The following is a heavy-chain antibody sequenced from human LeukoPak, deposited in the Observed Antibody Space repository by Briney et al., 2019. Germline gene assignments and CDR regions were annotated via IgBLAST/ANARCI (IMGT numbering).Heavy chain of an antibody. CDR3: ARVGSIGAFDI. V-gene: IGHV4-30-4*01. J-gene: IGHJ3*02. Sequence: SETLSLTCTVSGGSISSGDYYWSWIRQPPGKGLEWIGYIYYSGSTYYNPSLKSRVTISVDTSKNQFSLMLSSVTAADTAVYYCARVGSIGAFDIWGQGTMVTVSS. CDR1: GGSISSGDYY. CDR2: IYYSGST. D-gene: IGHD3-10*01.